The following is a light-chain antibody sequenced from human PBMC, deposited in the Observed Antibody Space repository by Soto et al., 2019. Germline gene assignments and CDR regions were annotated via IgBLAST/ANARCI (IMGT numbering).Light chain of an antibody. Sequence: QSALTQPASVSGSPGQSITISCTGTSSDIGGYNYVSWYQQHPGIVPKLIIYDVSNRPSGVSDRFSGSKSGNAASLTISGLQAEDEADYYCSSYTSTSTLYVFGTGTKVTVL. CDR3: SSYTSTSTLYV. J-gene: IGLJ1*01. V-gene: IGLV2-14*03. CDR1: SSDIGGYNY. CDR2: DVS.